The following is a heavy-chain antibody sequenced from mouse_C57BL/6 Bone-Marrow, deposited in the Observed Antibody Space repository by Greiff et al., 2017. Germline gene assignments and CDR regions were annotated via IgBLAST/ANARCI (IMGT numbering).Heavy chain of an antibody. CDR1: GYSITSGYD. J-gene: IGHJ4*01. V-gene: IGHV3-1*01. CDR2: ISYSGST. D-gene: IGHD1-1*01. CDR3: ARSYYYGPMDY. Sequence: EVKLVESGPGMVKPSQSLSLTCTVTGYSITSGYDWHWIRHFPGNKLEWMGYISYSGSTNYNPSLKSRISITHDTSKNHFFLKLNSVTTEDTATYYCARSYYYGPMDYWGQGTSVTVSS.